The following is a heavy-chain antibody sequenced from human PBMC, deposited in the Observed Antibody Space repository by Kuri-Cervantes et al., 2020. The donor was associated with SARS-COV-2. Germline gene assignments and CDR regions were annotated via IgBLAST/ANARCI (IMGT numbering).Heavy chain of an antibody. Sequence: GGSLRLSCAASGFTFSSYAMHWVRQAPGKGLEWVAVISYDGSNKYYADSVKGRFTISRDNSKNTLYLQMNSLRAEDTAVYYCTRLDFWSRYYMDVWGKGTTVTVSS. CDR2: ISYDGSNK. CDR1: GFTFSSYA. CDR3: TRLDFWSRYYMDV. D-gene: IGHD3-3*01. J-gene: IGHJ6*03. V-gene: IGHV3-30-3*01.